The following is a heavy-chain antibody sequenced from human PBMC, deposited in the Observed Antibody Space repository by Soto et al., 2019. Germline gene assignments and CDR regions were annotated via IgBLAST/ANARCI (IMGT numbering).Heavy chain of an antibody. CDR2: TFYRSKWYS. CDR3: ARGYCSGSSCFSDWFDS. Sequence: QVQLQQSGPGLVKPSQTLSLTCAISGDSVSSNSATWGWIRQSPSRGLEWLGRTFYRSKWYSEYAVSVKSRISINPDTSKNQFSLQLNSVTPEDTAIYYCARGYCSGSSCFSDWFDSWGQGTLVTVSS. J-gene: IGHJ5*01. D-gene: IGHD2-15*01. V-gene: IGHV6-1*01. CDR1: GDSVSSNSAT.